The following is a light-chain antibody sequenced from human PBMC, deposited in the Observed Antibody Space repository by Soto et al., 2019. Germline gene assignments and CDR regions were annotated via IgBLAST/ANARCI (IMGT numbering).Light chain of an antibody. CDR1: SGHSSYA. V-gene: IGLV4-69*01. CDR2: LNSDGSH. CDR3: QTWGTGIHWV. J-gene: IGLJ3*02. Sequence: QPVLTQSPSASASLGASVKLTCTLSSGHSSYAIAWHQQQPEKGPRYLMKLNSDGSHSKGDGIPDRFSGSSSGAERYLPISSLQSEDAADYYCQTWGTGIHWVFGGGTKLTVL.